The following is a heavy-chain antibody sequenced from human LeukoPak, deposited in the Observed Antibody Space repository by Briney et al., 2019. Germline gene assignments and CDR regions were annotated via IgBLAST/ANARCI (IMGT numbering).Heavy chain of an antibody. D-gene: IGHD4-23*01. CDR3: ASDPGNSPSYYYYYMDV. J-gene: IGHJ6*03. Sequence: PVKVSCKASGGTFNRYTISWVRQAPGQGLEWMGGISPIFGTPNYAERFQGRVTITADESTSTVYMELSSLTSDDTAVYYCASDPGNSPSYYYYYMDVWGEGTTVTVSS. CDR2: ISPIFGTP. CDR1: GGTFNRYT. V-gene: IGHV1-69*13.